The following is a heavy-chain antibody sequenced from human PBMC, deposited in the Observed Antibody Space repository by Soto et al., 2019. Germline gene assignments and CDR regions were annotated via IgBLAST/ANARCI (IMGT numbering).Heavy chain of an antibody. CDR2: TYNDNT. CDR1: GYTFTTYG. V-gene: IGHV1-18*01. CDR3: ARGVGLAPVYDAFDI. J-gene: IGHJ3*02. D-gene: IGHD2-8*01. Sequence: QGQLVQSGPEVKKPGASVKVSCKTSGYTFTTYGITWVRQAPGQRLEWKGWTYNDNTNYAQKFQGRVTITTDTSTSTAYMELRSLGSDDTAVYYCARGVGLAPVYDAFDIWGHGTLVTV.